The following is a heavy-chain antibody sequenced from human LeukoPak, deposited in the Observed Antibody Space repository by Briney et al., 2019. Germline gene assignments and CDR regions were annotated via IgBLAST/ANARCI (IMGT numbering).Heavy chain of an antibody. J-gene: IGHJ4*02. V-gene: IGHV3-20*04. CDR1: GFTFSDYY. CDR3: ARSPLRYFDWLSVYYFDY. CDR2: INWNGGST. D-gene: IGHD3-9*01. Sequence: GGSLRLSCAASGFTFSDYYMSWVRQAPGKGLEWVSGINWNGGSTGYADSVKGRFTISRDNAKNSLYLQMNSLRAEDTALYYCARSPLRYFDWLSVYYFDYWGQGTLVTVSS.